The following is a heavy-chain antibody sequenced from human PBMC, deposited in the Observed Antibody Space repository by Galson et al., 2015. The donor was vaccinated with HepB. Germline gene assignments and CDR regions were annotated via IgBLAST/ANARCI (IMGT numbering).Heavy chain of an antibody. D-gene: IGHD3-3*01. J-gene: IGHJ5*02. Sequence: LEWVAVISNDGRNNWYADPVKGRFTISRDNPKNTVYLQMNSLRTEDTAVYYCARGYEFWSGFDPWGQGTLVTVSS. CDR2: ISNDGRNN. V-gene: IGHV3-30*04. CDR3: ARGYEFWSGFDP.